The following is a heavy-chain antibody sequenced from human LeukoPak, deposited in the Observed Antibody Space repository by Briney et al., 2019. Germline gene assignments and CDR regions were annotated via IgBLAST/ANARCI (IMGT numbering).Heavy chain of an antibody. J-gene: IGHJ4*02. V-gene: IGHV3-21*01. Sequence: GGSLRLSCAASGFTFSSYSMNWVRQAPGKGLEWVSSISSSSSSYIYYADSVKGRFTISRDNAKNSLYLQMNSLRAEDTAVYYCARGSGRSYLPFDYWGQGTLVTVSS. D-gene: IGHD1-26*01. CDR2: ISSSSSSYI. CDR3: ARGSGRSYLPFDY. CDR1: GFTFSSYS.